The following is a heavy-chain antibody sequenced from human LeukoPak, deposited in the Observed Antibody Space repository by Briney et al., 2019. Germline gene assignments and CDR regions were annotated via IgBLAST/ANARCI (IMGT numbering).Heavy chain of an antibody. CDR1: GFTFDDYG. J-gene: IGHJ3*02. CDR2: INWNGGST. CDR3: ARVSRGSYGLKGAFGI. V-gene: IGHV3-20*04. D-gene: IGHD1-26*01. Sequence: GGSLRLSCAASGFTFDDYGMSWVRQAPGKGLEWVSGINWNGGSTGYADSVKGRFTISRDNAKNSLYLQMNSLRAEDTALYYCARVSRGSYGLKGAFGIWGQGTMVTVSS.